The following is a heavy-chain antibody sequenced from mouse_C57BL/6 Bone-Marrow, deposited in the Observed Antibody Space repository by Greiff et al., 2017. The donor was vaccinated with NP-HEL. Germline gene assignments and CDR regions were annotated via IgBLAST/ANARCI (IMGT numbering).Heavy chain of an antibody. CDR1: GFTFSDYY. CDR3: ARLGGSSWYFEV. Sequence: EVQLVESEGGLVQPGSSMKLSCTASGFTFSDYYMAWVRQVPEKGLEWVANINYDGSSTYYLDSLKSRFIISRDNAKNILYLQMSSLKSEDTATYYCARLGGSSWYFEVWGTGTTVTVSS. D-gene: IGHD1-1*01. J-gene: IGHJ1*03. V-gene: IGHV5-16*01. CDR2: INYDGSST.